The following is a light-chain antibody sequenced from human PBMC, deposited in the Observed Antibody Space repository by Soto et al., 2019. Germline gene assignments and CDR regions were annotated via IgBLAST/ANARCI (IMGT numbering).Light chain of an antibody. Sequence: DIQMTQTPPSLSASVGDRVTITCRASQAISKYLAWYQQKPGKVPKLLIYAASTLQSGVPSRFSGSGSGTDFTLTISNLQPEDVATYYCQKYDSAPLFTFGPGTRVDVK. CDR1: QAISKY. CDR2: AAS. V-gene: IGKV1-27*01. J-gene: IGKJ3*01. CDR3: QKYDSAPLFT.